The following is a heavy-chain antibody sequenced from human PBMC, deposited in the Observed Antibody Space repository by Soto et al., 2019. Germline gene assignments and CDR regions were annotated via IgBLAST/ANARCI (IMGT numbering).Heavy chain of an antibody. V-gene: IGHV3-15*01. CDR3: TTACGTTCYWSYYGMDV. CDR2: IKSKGDGGTT. Sequence: EVQLVESGGGLVKPGGSLRLSCEASGFIFNNAWMSWVRQSPGKGLEWVGHIKSKGDGGTTDYAAPVKGRFIISRDDSKKTLYLQMDSLKTEDTAVYYCTTACGTTCYWSYYGMDVWGQGTTVTVSS. CDR1: GFIFNNAW. J-gene: IGHJ6*02. D-gene: IGHD2-2*01.